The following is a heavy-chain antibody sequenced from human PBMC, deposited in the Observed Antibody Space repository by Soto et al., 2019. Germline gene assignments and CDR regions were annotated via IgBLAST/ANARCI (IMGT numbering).Heavy chain of an antibody. CDR1: GGSISSGGYH. Sequence: PSETLSLTCTVSGGSISSGGYHWRWIRQHPGKGLEWIGHISYSGNAYYNPSLESRIRISADMAKNQFSLKVSSVTVADTAVYYCARDEEYCTNGVCYSYGMDVWGQGTTVTVSS. J-gene: IGHJ6*02. CDR2: ISYSGNA. D-gene: IGHD2-8*01. CDR3: ARDEEYCTNGVCYSYGMDV. V-gene: IGHV4-31*03.